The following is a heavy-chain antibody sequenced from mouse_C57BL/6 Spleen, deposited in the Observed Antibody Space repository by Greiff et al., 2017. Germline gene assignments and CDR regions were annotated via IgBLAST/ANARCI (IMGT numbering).Heavy chain of an antibody. CDR3: AREGWLLRYFDV. CDR2: IDPSDSET. D-gene: IGHD2-3*01. J-gene: IGHJ1*03. Sequence: QVQLKQPGAELVRPGSSVKLSCKASGYTFTSYWMHWVKQRPIQGLEWIGNIDPSDSETHYNQKFKDKATLTVDKSSSTAYMQLSSLTSEDSAVYYCAREGWLLRYFDVWGTGTTVTVSS. V-gene: IGHV1-52*01. CDR1: GYTFTSYW.